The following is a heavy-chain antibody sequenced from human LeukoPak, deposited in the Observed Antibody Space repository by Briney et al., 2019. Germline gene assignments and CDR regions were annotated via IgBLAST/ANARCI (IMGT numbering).Heavy chain of an antibody. CDR2: ISGSGGST. CDR1: GFTFSSYA. CDR3: AKAGIITGTTGY. Sequence: GGSLRLSCAASGFTFSSYAMSWVRQAPGKGLEWVSAISGSGGSTYYADSVKGRFTISRDNSKDTLYLQMNSLRAEDTAVYYCAKAGIITGTTGYWGQGTLVTVSS. D-gene: IGHD1-7*01. V-gene: IGHV3-23*01. J-gene: IGHJ4*02.